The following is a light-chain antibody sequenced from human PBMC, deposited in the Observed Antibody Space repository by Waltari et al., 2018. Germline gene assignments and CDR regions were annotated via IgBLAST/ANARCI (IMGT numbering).Light chain of an antibody. V-gene: IGKV1-5*03. CDR2: AAS. J-gene: IGKJ4*01. CDR1: QIIGSS. Sequence: DIQMTQSPSTLSASVGDRVTITCRASQIIGSSFAWYQQKPGKARKVVIYAASSLESGVPSRVSGSGSGTEFTLTISSLQPDDFATYYCQQCNSYLLTFGGGTKVEIK. CDR3: QQCNSYLLT.